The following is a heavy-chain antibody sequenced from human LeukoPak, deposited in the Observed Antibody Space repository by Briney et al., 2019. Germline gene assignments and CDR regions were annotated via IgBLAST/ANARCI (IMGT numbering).Heavy chain of an antibody. V-gene: IGHV4-31*03. CDR2: IYYSGRT. J-gene: IGHJ5*02. CDR3: ARVRDGDYGYIGFDP. D-gene: IGHD4-17*01. Sequence: SETLSLTCTVSGGSFSSGGYYWSWIRQHPGKGLEWIGYIYYSGRTYHNPSLKSRVTISVDTSKNQFSLELSSVTAADTAVYHCARVRDGDYGYIGFDPWGQGTLVTVSS. CDR1: GGSFSSGGYY.